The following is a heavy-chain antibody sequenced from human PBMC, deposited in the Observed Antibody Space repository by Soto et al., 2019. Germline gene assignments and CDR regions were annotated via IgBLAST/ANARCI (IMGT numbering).Heavy chain of an antibody. J-gene: IGHJ3*02. CDR2: ISGSGGST. Sequence: EVQLLESGGGLVQPGGSLRLSCAASGFTFSSYAMNWVRQAPGKGLEWVAAISGSGGSTYYADSVKGRFTISRDSSKNTLYLQMNSMRAEDTAVYYCAKGNSWSPALVLDIWGQVTMVTVSS. CDR3: AKGNSWSPALVLDI. D-gene: IGHD1-7*01. CDR1: GFTFSSYA. V-gene: IGHV3-23*01.